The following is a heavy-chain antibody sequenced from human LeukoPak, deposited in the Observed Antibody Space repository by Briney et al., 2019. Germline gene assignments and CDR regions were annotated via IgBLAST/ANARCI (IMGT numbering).Heavy chain of an antibody. Sequence: PGGSLRLSCAASGFTFSSYGMHWVRQAPGKGLEWVAFIRYDGSNKYYADSVKGRFTISRDNSKNTLYLQMNSLRAEDTAVYYCAKTESILASHMDVWGKGTTVTVSS. D-gene: IGHD3-3*01. J-gene: IGHJ6*03. CDR1: GFTFSSYG. V-gene: IGHV3-30*02. CDR3: AKTESILASHMDV. CDR2: IRYDGSNK.